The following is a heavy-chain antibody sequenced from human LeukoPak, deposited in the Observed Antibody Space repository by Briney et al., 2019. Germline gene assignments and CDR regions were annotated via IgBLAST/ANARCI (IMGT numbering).Heavy chain of an antibody. J-gene: IGHJ4*02. D-gene: IGHD1-26*01. CDR1: GFTFSTYS. CDR3: TTDHVGATGEFDS. Sequence: GGSLRLSCAASGFTFSTYSMTWVRQAPGKGLEWVSSITSSSSYIYYADSVKGRFTISRDNAKSSLYLQMDSLRVEDTAVYYCTTDHVGATGEFDSWGQGTLVTVPS. CDR2: ITSSSSYI. V-gene: IGHV3-21*01.